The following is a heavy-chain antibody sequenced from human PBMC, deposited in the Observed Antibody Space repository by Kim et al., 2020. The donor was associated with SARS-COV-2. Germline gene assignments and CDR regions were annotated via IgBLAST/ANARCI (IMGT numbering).Heavy chain of an antibody. CDR3: ARQGGTIFGVDYGMDV. Sequence: SFQGQVTISADKSISTAYLQWSSLKASDTAMYYCARQGGTIFGVDYGMDVWGQGTTVTVSS. D-gene: IGHD3-3*01. V-gene: IGHV5-51*01. J-gene: IGHJ6*02.